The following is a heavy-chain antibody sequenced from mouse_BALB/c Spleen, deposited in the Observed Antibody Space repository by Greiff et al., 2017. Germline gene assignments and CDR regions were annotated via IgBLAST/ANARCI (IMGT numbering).Heavy chain of an antibody. V-gene: IGHV1S56*01. CDR2: IYPGNVNT. J-gene: IGHJ4*01. Sequence: VQLQQSGPELVKPGASVRISCKASGYTFTSYYIHWVKQRPGQGLEWIGWIYPGNVNTKYNEKFKGKATLTADKSSSTAYMQLSSLTSEDSAVYFCAREGSYAMDYWGQGTSVTVSS. CDR1: GYTFTSYY. CDR3: AREGSYAMDY.